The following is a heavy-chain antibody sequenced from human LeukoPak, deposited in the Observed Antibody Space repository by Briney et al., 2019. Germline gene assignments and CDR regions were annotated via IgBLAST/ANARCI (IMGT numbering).Heavy chain of an antibody. CDR3: TKDDRWMQFND. J-gene: IGHJ4*02. D-gene: IGHD5-24*01. CDR1: GFTFSSYG. V-gene: IGHV3-23*01. Sequence: GGTLRLSCAASGFTFSSYGMSWVRQAPGKGLEWVSAISGSGGSTYYADSVKGRFTISRDNSKNTVYLQMNSLRAEDTAVYYCTKDDRWMQFNDWGQGTLVTVSS. CDR2: ISGSGGST.